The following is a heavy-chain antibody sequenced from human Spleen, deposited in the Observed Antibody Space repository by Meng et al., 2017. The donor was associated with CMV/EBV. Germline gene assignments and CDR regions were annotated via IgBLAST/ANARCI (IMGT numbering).Heavy chain of an antibody. CDR2: IKSKTDGGTT. Sequence: GESLKISCTASGFTFGDYAMSWVRQAPGKGLEWVGRIKSKTDGGTTDYAAPVKGRFTISRDDSKNTLYLQMNSLKTEDTAVYYCTTVPSGVGATIWGQGTLVTVSS. D-gene: IGHD1-26*01. V-gene: IGHV3-15*01. CDR3: TTVPSGVGATI. CDR1: GFTFGDYA. J-gene: IGHJ4*02.